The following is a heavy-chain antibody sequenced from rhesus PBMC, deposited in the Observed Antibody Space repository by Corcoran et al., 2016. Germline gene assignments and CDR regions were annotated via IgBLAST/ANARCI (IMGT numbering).Heavy chain of an antibody. CDR1: GGYITGYHK. CDR3: AGQGYTDHLGGLDS. CDR2: VYGNRPTT. Sequence: QVQLQESGPGLVKPSETLSLTCTVSGGYITGYHKRNWIRPAPGQGLKWMRPVYGNRPTTTSNHSLNRRVTMSNDTSKNQFSLRLTSVTAADTAVDCGAGQGYTDHLGGLDSWGQGVVVTVSS. V-gene: IGHV4-143*01. J-gene: IGHJ6*01. D-gene: IGHD2-39*02.